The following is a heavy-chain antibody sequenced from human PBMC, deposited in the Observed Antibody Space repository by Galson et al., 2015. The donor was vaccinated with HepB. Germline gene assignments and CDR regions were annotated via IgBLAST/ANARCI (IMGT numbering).Heavy chain of an antibody. V-gene: IGHV3-21*01. CDR3: ARDFRGNHVISL. J-gene: IGHJ4*02. D-gene: IGHD2-21*01. CDR1: GFTFSSYS. CDR2: ISSSSSYI. Sequence: SLRLSCAASGFTFSSYSMNWVRQAPGKGLEWVSSISSSSSYIYYADSVKGRFTISRDNAKNSLYLQMNSLRAEDTAVYYCARDFRGNHVISLWGQGTLVTVSS.